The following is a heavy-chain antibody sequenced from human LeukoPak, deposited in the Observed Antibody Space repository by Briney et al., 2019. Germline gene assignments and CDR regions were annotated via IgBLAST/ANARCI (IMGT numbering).Heavy chain of an antibody. D-gene: IGHD6-19*01. CDR1: GFTFNTNA. CDR3: AKDRSGLNWYFDL. J-gene: IGHJ2*01. V-gene: IGHV3-23*01. Sequence: GGSLRLSCAASGFTFNTNAMSWVRQAPGKGLEWVSAISGRTGGTYYADSVKGRFTISRDNSKNTLYLQMNSLRAEDTAVYYCAKDRSGLNWYFDLWGRGTLVTVSS. CDR2: ISGRTGGT.